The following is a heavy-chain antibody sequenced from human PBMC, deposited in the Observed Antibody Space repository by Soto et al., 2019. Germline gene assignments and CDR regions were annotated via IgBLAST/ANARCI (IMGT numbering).Heavy chain of an antibody. J-gene: IGHJ4*02. D-gene: IGHD5-12*01. CDR1: GGPIRSYY. CDR3: AREGFSGYEALDY. Sequence: SETLSLTCGVSGGPIRSYYLSWVRQAPGKGLEWIAYIAYTGITGYNPSLRSRVTISGDTSQNLFSLKMTSVTAADTAVYYCAREGFSGYEALDYWGQGILVTVSS. V-gene: IGHV4-59*01. CDR2: IAYTGIT.